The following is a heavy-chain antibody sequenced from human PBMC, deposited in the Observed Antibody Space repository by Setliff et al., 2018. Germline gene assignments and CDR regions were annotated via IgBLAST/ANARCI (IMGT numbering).Heavy chain of an antibody. CDR2: IYWDDDK. J-gene: IGHJ4*02. CDR1: GFSLSTSGVG. V-gene: IGHV2-5*02. CDR3: AHRRGDYYDSSGYYYDY. Sequence: SGPTLVNPTQTLPLTCTFSGFSLSTSGVGVCWIRQPPGKALEWLARIYWDDDKRYSPSLKSRLTITKDTPKNQVVPTMTNMDPVDTATYYCAHRRGDYYDSSGYYYDYWGQGTLVTVSS. D-gene: IGHD3-22*01.